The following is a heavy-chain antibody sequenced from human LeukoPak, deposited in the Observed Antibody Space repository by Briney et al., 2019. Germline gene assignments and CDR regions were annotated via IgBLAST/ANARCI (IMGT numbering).Heavy chain of an antibody. CDR1: GFTFSSYA. Sequence: PGGSLRLSCGASGFTFSSYAMSWVRQAPGKGLEWVSAISGSGGSTYYADSVKGRFTISRDNSKNTLYLQMNSLRAEDTAVYYCARGGRIVGADSYWGQGTLVTVSS. J-gene: IGHJ4*02. CDR2: ISGSGGST. D-gene: IGHD1-26*01. V-gene: IGHV3-23*01. CDR3: ARGGRIVGADSY.